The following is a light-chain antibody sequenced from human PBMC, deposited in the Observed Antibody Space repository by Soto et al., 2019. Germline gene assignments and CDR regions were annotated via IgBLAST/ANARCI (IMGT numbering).Light chain of an antibody. Sequence: QSVLTQPPSVSAAPGQKVTISCSGSNSNIGNNYVSWYQQFPGTAPKLLIYDNNKRPSGIPDRFAGSKSGTSATLGITGLQTGDEADYYCGTWDGSLSAGVFGGGTKLTVL. V-gene: IGLV1-51*01. CDR2: DNN. CDR1: NSNIGNNY. CDR3: GTWDGSLSAGV. J-gene: IGLJ3*02.